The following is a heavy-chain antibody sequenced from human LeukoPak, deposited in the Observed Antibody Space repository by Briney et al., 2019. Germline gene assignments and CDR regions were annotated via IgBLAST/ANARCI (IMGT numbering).Heavy chain of an antibody. Sequence: GESLKISCKGSENSFVNHWIAWVRQMPGKGLEWMGIIYPGDSDTRYSPSFQGQVTISADKSISTAYLQWSSLKASDTAMYCCARHGGYSYGFDYFDYWGQGTLVTVSS. V-gene: IGHV5-51*01. CDR2: IYPGDSDT. CDR1: ENSFVNHW. CDR3: ARHGGYSYGFDYFDY. D-gene: IGHD5-18*01. J-gene: IGHJ4*02.